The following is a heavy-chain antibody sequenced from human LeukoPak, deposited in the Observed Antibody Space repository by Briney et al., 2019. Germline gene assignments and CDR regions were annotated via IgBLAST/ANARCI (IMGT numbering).Heavy chain of an antibody. J-gene: IGHJ4*02. CDR3: XXNXSXXXXPGFDH. V-gene: IGHV4-38-2*01. CDR2: IYHSGGT. CDR1: GYSIRSGDY. Sequence: PSETLSLTCAVSGYSIRSGDYWGWIRQSPGKGLEWIGSIYHSGGTHYNPSLKSRVTISVDTSKSQFSLMLSPVTAADTAVYSFXXNXSXXXXPGFDHXXQXTLVTVSS.